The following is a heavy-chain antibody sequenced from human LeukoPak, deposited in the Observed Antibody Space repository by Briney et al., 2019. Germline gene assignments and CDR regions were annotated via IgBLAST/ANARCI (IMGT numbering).Heavy chain of an antibody. CDR1: GGFIRSSRYH. CDR2: FYYRGIT. J-gene: IGHJ3*02. V-gene: IGHV4-39*07. CDR3: ARELRRGERLGADAFYI. Sequence: SETLTLTCTVSGGFIRSSRYHWGWLRQPPGKGLEWIVSFYYRGITDYNPSHKSRVTRSVDTSKIQFSLKLSSVTAADTAVYYCARELRRGERLGADAFYIWGQGTMVTVSS. D-gene: IGHD1-26*01.